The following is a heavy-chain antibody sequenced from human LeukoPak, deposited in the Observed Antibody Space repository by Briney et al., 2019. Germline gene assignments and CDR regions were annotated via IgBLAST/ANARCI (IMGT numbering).Heavy chain of an antibody. D-gene: IGHD6-19*01. CDR2: IYSNGNT. V-gene: IGHV3-53*01. J-gene: IGHJ4*02. Sequence: GGSLRLSCAASGFTVSSNYMSWVRQAPGKGLEWVSVIYSNGNTYYVDSVKGRLTISRDNAKNTLYLQMNSLRAEDTAVYYCAREGANGWYYFDYWGQGTLVTVSS. CDR3: AREGANGWYYFDY. CDR1: GFTVSSNY.